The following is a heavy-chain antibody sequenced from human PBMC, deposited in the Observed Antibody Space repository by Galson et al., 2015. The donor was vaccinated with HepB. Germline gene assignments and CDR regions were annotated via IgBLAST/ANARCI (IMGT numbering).Heavy chain of an antibody. CDR2: ISAYNGKT. V-gene: IGHV1-18*01. CDR1: GYTFSSYS. Sequence: SVKVSCKASGYTFSSYSMTWVRQAPGQGLEWMGWISAYNGKTNYAQKLQDRITLTTDTSTNTAYMELRSLRSDDTAVYYCARVVNAGAPYFDYWGQGTLVTVSS. J-gene: IGHJ4*02. D-gene: IGHD4-23*01. CDR3: ARVVNAGAPYFDY.